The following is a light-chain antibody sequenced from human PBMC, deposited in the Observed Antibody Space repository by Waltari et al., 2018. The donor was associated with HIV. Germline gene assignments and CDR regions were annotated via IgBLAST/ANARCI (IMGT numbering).Light chain of an antibody. CDR2: GKN. Sequence: QSVLTQPPSTSGTPGQRVTISCSGSSSNIGSNTVSWFQQLPGKAPKYLIYGKNQGPSGVPDRFSGSKSGTAASLAIGGLQSEDEADYYCASWDDSLNGPVFGGGTTLTVL. CDR3: ASWDDSLNGPV. V-gene: IGLV1-44*01. CDR1: SSNIGSNT. J-gene: IGLJ2*01.